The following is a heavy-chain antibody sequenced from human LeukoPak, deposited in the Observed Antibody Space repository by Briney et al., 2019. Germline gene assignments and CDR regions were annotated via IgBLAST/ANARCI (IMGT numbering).Heavy chain of an antibody. CDR1: GYTFTSYY. J-gene: IGHJ4*02. CDR2: INPSGGST. CDR3: ARVDLIGDLFDY. Sequence: ASVKVSCKASGYTFTSYYMHWVRQAPGQGLEWMGIINPSGGSTSYAQKFQGRVTMTRDMSTSTVYMELSSLRSEDTAVYYCARVDLIGDLFDYWGQGTLVTVSS. D-gene: IGHD2-21*01. V-gene: IGHV1-46*01.